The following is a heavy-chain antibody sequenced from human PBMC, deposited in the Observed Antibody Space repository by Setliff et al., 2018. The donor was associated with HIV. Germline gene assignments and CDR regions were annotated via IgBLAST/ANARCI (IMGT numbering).Heavy chain of an antibody. CDR1: GFTFSTYA. CDR3: AKQRYYDGNDGFDV. CDR2: ISGSGYP. V-gene: IGHV3-23*01. Sequence: GGSLRLSCVASGFTFSTYAINGVRLAPGKGLEWVSSISGSGYPYYADSVKGRFTISRDNSKNTLFLQMDSLRAEDTALYYCAKQRYYDGNDGFDVWGQGTMVTVSS. D-gene: IGHD3-3*01. J-gene: IGHJ3*01.